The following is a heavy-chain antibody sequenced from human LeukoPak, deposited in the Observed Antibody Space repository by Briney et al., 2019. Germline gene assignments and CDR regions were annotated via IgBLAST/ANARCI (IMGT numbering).Heavy chain of an antibody. J-gene: IGHJ4*02. Sequence: GGSLRLSCAASGFTFCSYGMSWVRQAPGKGLEWVSGLSAGGSVTYYAASVKGRFTISRDNSNNMMYLQMDSLRAEDTAVYYCAKDRQQLANLDYWGQGTLVTVSS. V-gene: IGHV3-23*01. D-gene: IGHD6-13*01. CDR2: LSAGGSVT. CDR1: GFTFCSYG. CDR3: AKDRQQLANLDY.